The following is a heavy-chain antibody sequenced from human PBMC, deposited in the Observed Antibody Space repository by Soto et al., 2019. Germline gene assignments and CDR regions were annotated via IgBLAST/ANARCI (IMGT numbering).Heavy chain of an antibody. V-gene: IGHV4-59*08. CDR1: GVSISSFY. CDR3: ARHWSGTDY. CDR2: IHYSGST. Sequence: SETVSLTCTVSGVSISSFYWSWIRQPPGKGLEWIGYIHYSGSTMYNPSLKSRVTISGDTSKNQFSLKLSSVTAADTAVYYCARHWSGTDYWGQGTLVTVSS. D-gene: IGHD3-3*01. J-gene: IGHJ4*02.